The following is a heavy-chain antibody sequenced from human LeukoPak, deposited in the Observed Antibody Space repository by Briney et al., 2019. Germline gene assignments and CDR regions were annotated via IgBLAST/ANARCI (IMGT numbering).Heavy chain of an antibody. CDR1: GGSISRGGYY. J-gene: IGHJ4*02. V-gene: IGHV4-31*03. CDR2: IYYSGST. CDR3: ASGARGYSYGYVDY. D-gene: IGHD5-18*01. Sequence: PSQTLSLTCTVSGGSISRGGYYWSWVRQHPGKGREWIGYIYYSGSTYYNPSLKSRVTISVDTSKNQFSLKLSSVAAADTAVYYCASGARGYSYGYVDYWGQGTLVTVSS.